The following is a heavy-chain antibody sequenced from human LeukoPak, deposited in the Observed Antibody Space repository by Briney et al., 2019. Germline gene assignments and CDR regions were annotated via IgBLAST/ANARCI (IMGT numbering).Heavy chain of an antibody. CDR1: GFTFSSYG. J-gene: IGHJ4*02. V-gene: IGHV3-30*18. CDR3: AKRYFDWLNFDY. Sequence: PGRSLRLSCAASGFTFSSYGMHWVRQAPGKGLEWVAVISYDGSNKYYADSVKGRFTISRDNSKNTLYLQMNSPRAEDTAVYYCAKRYFDWLNFDYWGQGTLVTVSS. CDR2: ISYDGSNK. D-gene: IGHD3-9*01.